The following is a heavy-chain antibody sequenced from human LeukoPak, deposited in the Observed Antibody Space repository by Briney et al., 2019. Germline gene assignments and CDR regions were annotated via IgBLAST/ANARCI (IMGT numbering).Heavy chain of an antibody. CDR3: ARGPYCSSTSCYYYYYYGMDV. Sequence: SETLSLTCTVSGGSISSYYWSWIRQPAGKGLEWIGRIYTSGSTNYNPSLKSRVTMSVDTSKNQFSLKLSSVTAADTAVYYCARGPYCSSTSCYYYYYYGMDVWGQGTTVTVSS. D-gene: IGHD2-2*01. J-gene: IGHJ6*02. V-gene: IGHV4-4*07. CDR1: GGSISSYY. CDR2: IYTSGST.